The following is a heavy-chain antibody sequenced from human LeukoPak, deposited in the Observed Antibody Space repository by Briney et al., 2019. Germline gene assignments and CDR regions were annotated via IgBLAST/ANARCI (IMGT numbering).Heavy chain of an antibody. D-gene: IGHD6-6*01. Sequence: ASVKVSCKASGYTFTFYYMHWVRQAPGQGLEWMGLINPNSGATNYAQKFQGRVTMTRDTSISTAYMELSRLRSDDTAVYYCARAPRGSSSADFDYGGQGALVTVSS. CDR1: GYTFTFYY. CDR3: ARAPRGSSSADFDY. V-gene: IGHV1-2*02. CDR2: INPNSGAT. J-gene: IGHJ4*02.